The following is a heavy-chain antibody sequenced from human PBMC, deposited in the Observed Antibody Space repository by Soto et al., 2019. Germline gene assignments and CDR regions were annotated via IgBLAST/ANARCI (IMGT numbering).Heavy chain of an antibody. CDR2: VSAGGDMT. CDR3: ARGDRGGSGSPASYYYSGLDV. V-gene: IGHV3-23*01. CDR1: GFTFNSYA. J-gene: IGHJ6*02. D-gene: IGHD3-10*01. Sequence: DVHVLESGGDLVQPGGSLRLSCAASGFTFNSYAMSWVRQAPGKGLEWVSSVSAGGDMTYYSDSVKGRFTISRDNSNNALFLRMTSLRIEDTALYYCARGDRGGSGSPASYYYSGLDVWGQGTTVTVS.